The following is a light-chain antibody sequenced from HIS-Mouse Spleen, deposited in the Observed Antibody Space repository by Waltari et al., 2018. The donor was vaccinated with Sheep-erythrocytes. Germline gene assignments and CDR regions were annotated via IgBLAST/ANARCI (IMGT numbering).Light chain of an antibody. CDR3: AAWDDSLNGVV. Sequence: QSALTQPASVSGSPGQSITISCTGTSSDVGSYNLVSWYQQHPGTAPKLLIYSNNQRPSGVPDRFSGSKSGTSASLAISGLQSEDEADYYCAAWDDSLNGVVFGGGTKLTVL. J-gene: IGLJ2*01. V-gene: IGLV1-44*01. CDR1: SSDVGSYNL. CDR2: SNN.